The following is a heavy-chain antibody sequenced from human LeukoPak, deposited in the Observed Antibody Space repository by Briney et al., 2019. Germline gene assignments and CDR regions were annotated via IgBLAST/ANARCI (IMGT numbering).Heavy chain of an antibody. D-gene: IGHD2-15*01. J-gene: IGHJ6*02. CDR3: ARDNCGGSCYLNHFTMDV. CDR2: IYTGGRT. CDR1: YITVSNNF. Sequence: GGSRRLSCGAPYITVSNNFMSGVRQAPGKGLEWVPLIYTGGRTYYADSVRGRFTISRDNSKNTVYLQMNRLRAEDMAVYYCARDNCGGSCYLNHFTMDVWGQGTSVTVSS. V-gene: IGHV3-53*01.